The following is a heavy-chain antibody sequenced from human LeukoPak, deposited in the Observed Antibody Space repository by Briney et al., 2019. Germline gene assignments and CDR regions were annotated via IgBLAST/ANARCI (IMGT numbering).Heavy chain of an antibody. D-gene: IGHD2-2*01. Sequence: GASVKVSCKASGYTFTGYYMHWVRQAPGQGLEWMGWFNPNSDGTKYAQKFQGRVTRTRDTSISTAYMQTRVLRSDDTAVYYCATAPAKDIVVENYGMDVWGHGTTVTVSS. CDR1: GYTFTGYY. CDR2: FNPNSDGT. V-gene: IGHV1-2*02. J-gene: IGHJ6*02. CDR3: ATAPAKDIVVENYGMDV.